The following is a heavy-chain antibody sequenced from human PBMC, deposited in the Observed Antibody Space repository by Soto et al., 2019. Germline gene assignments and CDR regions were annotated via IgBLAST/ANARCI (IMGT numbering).Heavy chain of an antibody. CDR2: IIPIFGTA. J-gene: IGHJ5*02. Sequence: SVKVSCKASGGTFSSYAISWVRQAPGQGLEWMGGIIPIFGTANYAQKFQGRVTITADESTSTAYMELSSLRSDDTAVYYCARDPWFGELLPFDPWGQGTLVTVSS. D-gene: IGHD3-10*01. CDR1: GGTFSSYA. CDR3: ARDPWFGELLPFDP. V-gene: IGHV1-69*13.